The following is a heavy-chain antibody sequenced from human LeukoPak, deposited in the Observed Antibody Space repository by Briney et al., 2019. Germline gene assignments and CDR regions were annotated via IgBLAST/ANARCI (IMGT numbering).Heavy chain of an antibody. CDR2: IVVGSGNT. J-gene: IGHJ4*02. CDR1: GFTFTSSA. D-gene: IGHD6-19*01. V-gene: IGHV1-58*02. Sequence: SVKVSCKASGFTFTSSAMQWVRQARGQRLEWIGWIVVGSGNTNYAQKFQERVIITRDMSTSTAYMELSSLRSEDTAVYYCAAVGGRGWHNYDYWGQGTLVTVSS. CDR3: AAVGGRGWHNYDY.